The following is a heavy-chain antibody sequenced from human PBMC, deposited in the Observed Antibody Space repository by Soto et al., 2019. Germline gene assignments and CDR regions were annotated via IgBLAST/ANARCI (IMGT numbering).Heavy chain of an antibody. CDR1: GGTFSKYS. D-gene: IGHD2-15*01. Sequence: QVTLVQSGAEVKKPGSSVKVSCKASGGTFSKYSITWIRQAPGQGLEWMGRIIPFLGVTNYAQKFKGRVTITADKSTSTAYMELNNLNSEDTAVYFFASGSATDVDYWGQGTLITVSS. CDR3: ASGSATDVDY. V-gene: IGHV1-69*02. CDR2: IIPFLGVT. J-gene: IGHJ4*02.